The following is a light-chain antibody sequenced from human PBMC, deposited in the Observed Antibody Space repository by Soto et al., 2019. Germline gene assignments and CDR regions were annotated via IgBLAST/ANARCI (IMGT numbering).Light chain of an antibody. CDR3: QHYDGSPRT. J-gene: IGKJ2*01. CDR2: GIF. CDR1: QSFKNDY. V-gene: IGKV3-20*01. Sequence: ETVLPEFTATVLLSPGERATLYCRTGQSFKNDYLAWYQQKPGQAPRLLVYGIFNRATGVTARYSGSGSGTDFTLTISGLESEDSAVYYCQHYDGSPRTFGQGTKVEIK.